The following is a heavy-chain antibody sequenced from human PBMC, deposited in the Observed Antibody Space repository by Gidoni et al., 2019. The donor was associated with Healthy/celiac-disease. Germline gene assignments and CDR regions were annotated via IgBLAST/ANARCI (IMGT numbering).Heavy chain of an antibody. D-gene: IGHD2-15*01. Sequence: QVQLVESGGGVVQPGRSLRLSCAASGLTFSSYGMHWVRQAPGKGLEWVAVIWYDGSNKYYADSVKGRFTISRDNSKNTLYLQMNSLRAEDTAVYYCARDRTGYCSGGSCYPDYWGQGTLVTVSS. CDR3: ARDRTGYCSGGSCYPDY. V-gene: IGHV3-33*01. J-gene: IGHJ4*02. CDR2: IWYDGSNK. CDR1: GLTFSSYG.